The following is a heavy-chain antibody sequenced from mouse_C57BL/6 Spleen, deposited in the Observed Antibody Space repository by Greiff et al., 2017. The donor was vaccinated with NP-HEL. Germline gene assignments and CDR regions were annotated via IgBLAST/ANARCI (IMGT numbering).Heavy chain of an antibody. CDR1: GFTFPDYY. CDR2: IRNKANGYTT. J-gene: IGHJ4*01. CDR3: ARYKGFPHYAMDY. V-gene: IGHV7-3*01. Sequence: EVQLVESGGGLVQPGGSLSLSCAASGFTFPDYYMSWVRQPPGKALEWLGFIRNKANGYTTEYRASVNGRLTISRDNSQSILYLQMNALRAEDSATYYGARYKGFPHYAMDYWGQGTSVTVSS.